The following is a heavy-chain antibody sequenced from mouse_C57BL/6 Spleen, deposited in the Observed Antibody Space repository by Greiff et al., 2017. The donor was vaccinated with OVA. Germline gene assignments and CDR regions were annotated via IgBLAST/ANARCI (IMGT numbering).Heavy chain of an antibody. D-gene: IGHD2-2*01. J-gene: IGHJ2*01. CDR3: ARSMVTTRYFDY. CDR1: GYAFSSSW. V-gene: IGHV1-82*01. CDR2: IYPGDGDT. Sequence: VQLQQSGPELVKPGASVKISCKASGYAFSSSWMNWVKQRPGKGLEWIGRIYPGDGDTNYNGKFKGKATLTADKSSSTAYMQRSSLTSEDSAVYFCARSMVTTRYFDYWGQGTTLTVSS.